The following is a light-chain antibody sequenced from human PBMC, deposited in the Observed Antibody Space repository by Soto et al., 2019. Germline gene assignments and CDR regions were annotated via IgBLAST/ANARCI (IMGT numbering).Light chain of an antibody. V-gene: IGKV3-15*01. Sequence: EIVMTQSPATLSVSPGERATLSCRASQSVSSNLAWYQQKPGQAPRLLIYVASTRATGIPARFSGSASGTEFTDTISSLQSEDFAVYYCQQYNNWPPWTFGQGTKVAIK. J-gene: IGKJ1*01. CDR2: VAS. CDR1: QSVSSN. CDR3: QQYNNWPPWT.